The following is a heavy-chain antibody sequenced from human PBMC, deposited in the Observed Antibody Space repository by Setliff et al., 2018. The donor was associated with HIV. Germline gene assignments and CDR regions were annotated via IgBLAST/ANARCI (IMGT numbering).Heavy chain of an antibody. CDR2: ISGYNGDT. J-gene: IGHJ2*01. D-gene: IGHD2-21*02. V-gene: IGHV1-18*04. CDR1: GYTFTTYY. Sequence: ASVKVSCKASGYTFTTYYMHWVRQAPGQGLEWMGWISGYNGDTNYAQKFQGRVTMTTDTSTNTAYMELSSLRSEDTAVYYCARDHCGGDCYSLWYFDLWGRGTLVTVSS. CDR3: ARDHCGGDCYSLWYFDL.